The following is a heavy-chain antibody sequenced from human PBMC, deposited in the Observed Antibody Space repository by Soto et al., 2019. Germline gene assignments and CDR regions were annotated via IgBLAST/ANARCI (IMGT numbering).Heavy chain of an antibody. CDR2: ISSSSSTI. Sequence: GGSLRLSCAASGFTFSSYSMNWVRQAPGKGLEWVSYISSSSSTIYYADSVKGRFTISRDNAKNSLYLQMNSLRAEDTAVYYCARDDTLAPSDYWGQGTLVTVSS. J-gene: IGHJ4*02. CDR1: GFTFSSYS. V-gene: IGHV3-48*01. CDR3: ARDDTLAPSDY. D-gene: IGHD3-16*01.